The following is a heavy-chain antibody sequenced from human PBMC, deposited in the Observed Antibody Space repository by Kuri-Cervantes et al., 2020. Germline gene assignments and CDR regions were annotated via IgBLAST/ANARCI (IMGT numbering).Heavy chain of an antibody. CDR2: IIPNSGGT. D-gene: IGHD1-26*01. CDR3: AREGSGGPDYWYFDL. V-gene: IGHV1-2*04. Sequence: ASVKVSCKASGYTFTGYYMHWVRQAPGQGLEWMGWIIPNSGGTNYAQKFQGWVTMTRDTSISTAYMELSRLRSDDTAVYYCAREGSGGPDYWYFDLWGRGTLVTVSS. CDR1: GYTFTGYY. J-gene: IGHJ2*01.